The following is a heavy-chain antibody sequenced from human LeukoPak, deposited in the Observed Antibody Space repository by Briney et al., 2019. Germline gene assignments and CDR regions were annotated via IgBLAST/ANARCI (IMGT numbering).Heavy chain of an antibody. J-gene: IGHJ4*02. D-gene: IGHD1-1*01. V-gene: IGHV3-53*01. CDR3: ARSPVLDRNDWSFAD. Sequence: PGGSLRLSCAASGFTVSSNYMSWVRQAPGKGLEWVSDIYSGGSTYYADSVKGRFTISRDNSKNTLYLQMNSLRAEDTAVYFCARSPVLDRNDWSFADWGQGTLVTVSS. CDR2: IYSGGST. CDR1: GFTVSSNY.